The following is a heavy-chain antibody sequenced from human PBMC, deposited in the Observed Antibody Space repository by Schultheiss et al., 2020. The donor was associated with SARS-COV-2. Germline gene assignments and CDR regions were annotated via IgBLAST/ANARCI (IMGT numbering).Heavy chain of an antibody. V-gene: IGHV3-30*04. CDR1: GFTFSSYA. Sequence: GGSLRLSCAASGFTFSSYAMHWVRQAPGKGLEWVAVISYDGSNKYYADSVKGRFTISRDNSKNTLYLQINSLRAEDTAVYYCARDDYGDLYYYGMDVWGQGTTVTVSS. J-gene: IGHJ6*02. CDR2: ISYDGSNK. CDR3: ARDDYGDLYYYGMDV. D-gene: IGHD4-17*01.